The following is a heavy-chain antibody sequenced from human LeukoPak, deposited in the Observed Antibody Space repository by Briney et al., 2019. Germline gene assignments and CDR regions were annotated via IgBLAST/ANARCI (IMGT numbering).Heavy chain of an antibody. CDR3: AGDYGGNSGWFDP. D-gene: IGHD4-23*01. J-gene: IGHJ5*02. Sequence: ASVTVSCKASGYTVTSYYMHWVRQAPGQGLEWMGIINPSGGSTSYAQNFQGRVTMTRDTSTSTVYMELSSVRSEDTAVYYCAGDYGGNSGWFDPWGQGTLVTVSS. CDR2: INPSGGST. CDR1: GYTVTSYY. V-gene: IGHV1-46*01.